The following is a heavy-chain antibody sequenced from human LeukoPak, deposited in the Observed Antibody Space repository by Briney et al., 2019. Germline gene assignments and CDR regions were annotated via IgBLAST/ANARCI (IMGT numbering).Heavy chain of an antibody. D-gene: IGHD3-22*01. CDR2: INWNGGST. CDR1: GFTFSSYG. V-gene: IGHV3-20*04. Sequence: GGTLRLSCAASGFTFSSYGMSWVRQAPGKGLEWVSGINWNGGSTGYADSVKGRFTISRDNAKNSLYLQMNSLRAEDTALDYCARAAASYDSRDDAFYIWGQGTMVTVSS. J-gene: IGHJ3*02. CDR3: ARAAASYDSRDDAFYI.